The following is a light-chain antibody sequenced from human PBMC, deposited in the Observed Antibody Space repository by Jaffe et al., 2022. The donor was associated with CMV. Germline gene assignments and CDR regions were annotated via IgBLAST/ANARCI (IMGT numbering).Light chain of an antibody. CDR3: QQYYSPLGT. J-gene: IGKJ2*01. V-gene: IGKV1-NL1*01. CDR1: QAIYNS. CDR2: AAS. Sequence: DIQMTQSPSSLSASVGDRITITCRASQAIYNSLAWYQQKPGKAPKLLLFAASRLESGVPSRFSGSGSGTDYTLTITRLQPEDFATYYCQQYYSPLGTFGQGTKLEIK.